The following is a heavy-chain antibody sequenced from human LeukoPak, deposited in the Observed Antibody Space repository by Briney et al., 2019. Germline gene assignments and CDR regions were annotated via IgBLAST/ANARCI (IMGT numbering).Heavy chain of an antibody. CDR2: ISSSSSYI. D-gene: IGHD2-2*02. J-gene: IGHJ3*02. CDR1: GFTFSSYS. V-gene: IGHV3-21*01. CDR3: ARDEDIVVVPAAINAFDI. Sequence: GGSLRLSCAASGFTFSSYSMNWVRQAPGEGLEWVSSISSSSSYIFYADSVKGRFTISRDNAENSLSLQMNSLRVEDTAVYYCARDEDIVVVPAAINAFDIWGQGTMVTVSS.